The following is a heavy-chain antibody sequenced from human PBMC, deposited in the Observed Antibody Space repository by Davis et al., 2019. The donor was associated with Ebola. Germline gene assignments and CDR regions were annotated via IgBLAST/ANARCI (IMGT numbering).Heavy chain of an antibody. V-gene: IGHV3-7*03. CDR3: ARDDLPAALNF. Sequence: GESLKISCAGFAFSFDTYGMHWVRQAPGKGLEWVANIKQDGSEKYYVDSVKGRFTISRDNAKNSLFLQMSSLRAEDTAMYYCARDDLPAALNFWGQGTLVTVSS. CDR2: IKQDGSEK. D-gene: IGHD2-2*01. CDR1: AFSFDTYG. J-gene: IGHJ4*02.